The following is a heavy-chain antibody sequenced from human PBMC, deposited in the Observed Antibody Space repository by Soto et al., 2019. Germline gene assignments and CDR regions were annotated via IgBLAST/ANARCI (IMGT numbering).Heavy chain of an antibody. D-gene: IGHD5-18*01. CDR2: IYHSGST. Sequence: QLQLQESGSGLVKPSQTLSLTCAVSGGSISSGGYSWSWIRQPPGKGLEWIGYIYHSGSTYYNPSLKSLVAISVDRSKNQFSLKLSSVTAADTAVYYCARGSAMASYYYYGMDVWGQGTTVTVSS. J-gene: IGHJ6*02. CDR3: ARGSAMASYYYYGMDV. V-gene: IGHV4-30-2*01. CDR1: GGSISSGGYS.